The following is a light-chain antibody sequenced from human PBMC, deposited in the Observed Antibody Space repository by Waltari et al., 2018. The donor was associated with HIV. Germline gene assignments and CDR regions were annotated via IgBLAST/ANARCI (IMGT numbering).Light chain of an antibody. V-gene: IGLV2-23*02. CDR3: CSYAGRSTLEV. CDR2: EVN. CDR1: RSDVGAYNL. J-gene: IGLJ2*01. Sequence: SALTQPASVSGSPGQSITISCTGTRSDVGAYNLVSWYQQHPGKAPKFIIYEVNKRPSEVSIRFSGSKSGNTASLTISGLQAEDEADYYCCSYAGRSTLEVFGGGTKVTVL.